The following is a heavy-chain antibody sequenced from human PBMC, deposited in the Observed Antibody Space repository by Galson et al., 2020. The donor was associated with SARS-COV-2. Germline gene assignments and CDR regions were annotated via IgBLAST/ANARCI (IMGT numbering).Heavy chain of an antibody. J-gene: IGHJ6*01. CDR1: GFTFSSYA. CDR3: ARGENIAAAGHPYYYYYGMDV. CDR2: ISYDGSNK. V-gene: IGHV3-30*04. Sequence: QLGESLKISCAASGFTFSSYAMHWVRQAPGKGLEWVAVISYDGSNKYYADSVKGRFTISRDNSKNTLYLQMNSLRAEDTAVYYCARGENIAAAGHPYYYYYGMDVRGQGTTVTVSS. D-gene: IGHD6-13*01.